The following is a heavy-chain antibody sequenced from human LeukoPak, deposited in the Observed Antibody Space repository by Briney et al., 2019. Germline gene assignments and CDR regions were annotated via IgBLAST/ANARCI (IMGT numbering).Heavy chain of an antibody. V-gene: IGHV4-59*12. CDR2: IYYSGST. CDR1: GGSISSYY. Sequence: SETLSLTCTVSGGSISSYYWSWIRQPPGKGLEWIGHIYYSGSTHYNPSLKSRVAISVDKSENHISLKLTSVTAADTAVYYCAREGGPYRPLDYSGQGTLVTVAS. J-gene: IGHJ4*02. CDR3: AREGGPYRPLDY.